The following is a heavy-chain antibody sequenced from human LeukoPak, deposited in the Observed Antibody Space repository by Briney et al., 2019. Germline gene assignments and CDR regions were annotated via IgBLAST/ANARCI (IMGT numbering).Heavy chain of an antibody. V-gene: IGHV1-2*02. J-gene: IGHJ6*02. CDR1: GYTFNDHF. CDR3: VRAGAFYDILGV. D-gene: IGHD3-9*01. Sequence: GASVKVSCKASGYTFNDHFIHWVRQAPGQRPEWVGWMDPESGGTRFAPNFQGRVTLTRDTSVSAAYMELSSLTSDDTAVYYCVRAGAFYDILGVWGPGTTVAVSS. CDR2: MDPESGGT.